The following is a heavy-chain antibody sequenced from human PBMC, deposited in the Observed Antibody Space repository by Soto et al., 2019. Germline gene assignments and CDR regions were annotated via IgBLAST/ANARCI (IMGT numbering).Heavy chain of an antibody. J-gene: IGHJ4*02. D-gene: IGHD3-16*01. CDR1: GDSISGSSYY. CDR3: ARGHLAWFGFVDN. CDR2: INYSGNT. V-gene: IGHV4-39*07. Sequence: SETLSLTCTVSGDSISGSSYYWGWIRQPPGKGLEWIGDINYSGNTNYNPSLKSRVTISVDTSKNQFSLKVRSVTAADTAVYYCARGHLAWFGFVDNWGQGTLVTVSS.